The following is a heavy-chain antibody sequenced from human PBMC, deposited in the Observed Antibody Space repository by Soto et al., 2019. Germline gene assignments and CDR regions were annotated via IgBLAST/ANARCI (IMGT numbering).Heavy chain of an antibody. CDR3: ARGRCTSTSCFPDY. Sequence: EVQLVESGGGLVQPEGSLRLSCTASGFTFSNYWMHWVRQTPGKGLVWVSRINSDGSTTTYADSVKGRFTISRDNAKKTMFMQMNSLRGEDTAVYYCARGRCTSTSCFPDYWGQGTLVTVSS. D-gene: IGHD2-2*01. V-gene: IGHV3-74*01. CDR1: GFTFSNYW. J-gene: IGHJ4*02. CDR2: INSDGSTT.